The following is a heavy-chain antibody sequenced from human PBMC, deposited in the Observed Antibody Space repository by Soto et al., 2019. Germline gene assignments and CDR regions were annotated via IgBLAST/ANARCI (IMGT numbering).Heavy chain of an antibody. CDR2: INSDGSNT. CDR1: GFTFSSYW. V-gene: IGHV3-74*01. CDR3: ARELHHYYGSGSYLSLGYFDY. D-gene: IGHD3-10*01. Sequence: PGGSMILSCAASGFTFSSYWMHWVRQAPGKGLVWVSRINSDGSNTSYADSVKGRFTISRDNAKNTLYLQMNSLRAEDTAVYYCARELHHYYGSGSYLSLGYFDYWGQGTLVTVSS. J-gene: IGHJ4*02.